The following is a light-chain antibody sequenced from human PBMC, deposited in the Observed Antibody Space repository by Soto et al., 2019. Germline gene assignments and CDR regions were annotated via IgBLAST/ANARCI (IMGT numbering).Light chain of an antibody. V-gene: IGKV3-15*01. Sequence: EIVMTQSPATLSVSPGERATLSCRASQSVSSNLVWFQQKPGQAPRLLIYGASTRATGIPARFSGSGSGTEFTLTISSLQSEDSAVYYCQQYNYWPPITFGQGTRLEIK. CDR3: QQYNYWPPIT. CDR1: QSVSSN. J-gene: IGKJ5*01. CDR2: GAS.